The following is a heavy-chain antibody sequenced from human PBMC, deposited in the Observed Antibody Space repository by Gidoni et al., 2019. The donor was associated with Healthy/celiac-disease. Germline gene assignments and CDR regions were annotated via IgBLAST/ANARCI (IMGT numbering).Heavy chain of an antibody. CDR1: GFTFSSYS. Sequence: EVQLVESGGGLVQPGGSLRLSCAASGFTFSSYSMNWVRQAPGKGLEWVSYISSSSSTIYYADSVKGRFTISRDNAKNSLYLQMNSLRAEDTAVYYCAREEFWSGYLAYYYYGMDVWGQGTTVTVSS. D-gene: IGHD3-3*01. V-gene: IGHV3-48*01. CDR3: AREEFWSGYLAYYYYGMDV. J-gene: IGHJ6*02. CDR2: ISSSSSTI.